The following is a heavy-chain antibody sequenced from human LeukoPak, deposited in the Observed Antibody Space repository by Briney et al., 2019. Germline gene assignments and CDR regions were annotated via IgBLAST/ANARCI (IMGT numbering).Heavy chain of an antibody. J-gene: IGHJ3*02. CDR2: ISYDGSNK. Sequence: GGSLRLSCAASGFTFSSYAMHWVRQAPGKGLEWVAVISYDGSNKYYADSVKGRFTISRDNSKNTLYLQMNSLRAEDTAVYYCARDDSSQSSSWPQGAFDIWGQGTMVTVSS. D-gene: IGHD6-13*01. CDR1: GFTFSSYA. CDR3: ARDDSSQSSSWPQGAFDI. V-gene: IGHV3-30-3*01.